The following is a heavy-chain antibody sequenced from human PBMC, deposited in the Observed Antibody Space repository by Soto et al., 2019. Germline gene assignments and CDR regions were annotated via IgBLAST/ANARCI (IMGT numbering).Heavy chain of an antibody. CDR1: GFTFSSYA. V-gene: IGHV3-23*01. CDR3: AKDVGDIVVVPAGWGAFDI. D-gene: IGHD2-2*01. J-gene: IGHJ3*02. Sequence: GGSLRLSCAASGFTFSSYAMSWVRQAPGKGLEWVSAISGSGGSTYYAESVKGRFTISRDNSKNTLYLQMNSLRAEDTAVYYCAKDVGDIVVVPAGWGAFDIWGQGTMVTVSS. CDR2: ISGSGGST.